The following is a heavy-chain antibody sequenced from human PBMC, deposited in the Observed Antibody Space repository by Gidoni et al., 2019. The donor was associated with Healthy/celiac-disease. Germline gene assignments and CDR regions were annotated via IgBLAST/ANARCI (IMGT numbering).Heavy chain of an antibody. V-gene: IGHV3-9*01. CDR2: ISWNSGSI. Sequence: EVQLVASGGGLVQPGRSLRLSCAASGFTFDDYAMHWVRQAPGKGLECVSVISWNSGSIGYADSVKGRFIISRDNAKNSLYLQMNSLRAEDTALYYCANDPYGCPVNWFDPWGQGTLVTVSS. J-gene: IGHJ5*02. CDR1: GFTFDDYA. CDR3: ANDPYGCPVNWFDP. D-gene: IGHD4-17*01.